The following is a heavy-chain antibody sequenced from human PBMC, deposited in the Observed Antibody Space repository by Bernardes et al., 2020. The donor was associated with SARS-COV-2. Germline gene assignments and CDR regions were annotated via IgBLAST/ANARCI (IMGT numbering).Heavy chain of an antibody. Sequence: GGSLRLSCEASGLTFTNYAIHWVRQAPGKGLEWVAVISYDGSNNFYADSVEGRFTISRDSSKNTLYLQMNSLRGEDTAMYYCARIRSSSRNFDAFDIWGQGTKLTVSS. V-gene: IGHV3-30-3*01. CDR1: GLTFTNYA. J-gene: IGHJ3*02. CDR3: ARIRSSSRNFDAFDI. CDR2: ISYDGSNN. D-gene: IGHD6-13*01.